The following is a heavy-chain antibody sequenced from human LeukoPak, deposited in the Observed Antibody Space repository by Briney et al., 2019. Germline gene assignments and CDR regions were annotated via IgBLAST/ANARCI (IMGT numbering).Heavy chain of an antibody. J-gene: IGHJ5*02. CDR1: GGSISSYY. Sequence: PSETLSPTCTVSGGSISSYYWSWIRQPAGKGLEWIGRIYTSGSTNYNPSLKSRVTMSVDTSKNQFSLKLSSVTAADTAVYYCARASSSSSAVGFDPWGQGTLVTVSS. CDR3: ARASSSSSAVGFDP. D-gene: IGHD6-6*01. V-gene: IGHV4-4*07. CDR2: IYTSGST.